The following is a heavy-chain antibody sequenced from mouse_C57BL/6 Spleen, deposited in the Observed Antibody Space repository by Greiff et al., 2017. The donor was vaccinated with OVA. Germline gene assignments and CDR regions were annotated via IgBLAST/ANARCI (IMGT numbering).Heavy chain of an antibody. CDR2: IRNKANGYTT. D-gene: IGHD2-1*01. CDR1: GFTFTDYY. CDR3: ARGLYGNYVNFDV. Sequence: EVQRVESGGGLVQPGGSLSLSCAASGFTFTDYYMSWVRQPPGKALEWLGFIRNKANGYTTEYSASVKGRFTISRDNSQSILYLQMNALRAEDSATYYCARGLYGNYVNFDVWGTGTTVTVSS. V-gene: IGHV7-3*01. J-gene: IGHJ1*03.